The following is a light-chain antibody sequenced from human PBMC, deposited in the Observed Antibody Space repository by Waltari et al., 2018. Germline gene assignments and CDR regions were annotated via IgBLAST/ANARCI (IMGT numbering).Light chain of an antibody. CDR3: QQNYSPPERA. J-gene: IGKJ1*01. Sequence: DIQMTQSPSSLSASVGDRVTITCRASQSISNFLNWYQQKPGKAPKLLIYAASSLQSGVPSRFSGSGSGTDFTLTISSLQPEDFATYYCQQNYSPPERAFGRGTKVEIK. CDR1: QSISNF. CDR2: AAS. V-gene: IGKV1-39*01.